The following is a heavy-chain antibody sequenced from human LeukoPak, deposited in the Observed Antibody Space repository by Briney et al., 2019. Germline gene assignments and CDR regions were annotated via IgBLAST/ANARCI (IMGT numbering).Heavy chain of an antibody. CDR2: MSPNSGDT. Sequence: ASVKVSCKASGYTFTSHDINWVRQATGQGLEWMGWMSPNSGDTGYAQKFQGRVTMTSDSSISTAYMELSSLRSGDTAIYYCVRTPPNWGFDYWGQGTLVTVSS. J-gene: IGHJ4*02. CDR3: VRTPPNWGFDY. CDR1: GYTFTSHD. V-gene: IGHV1-8*01. D-gene: IGHD7-27*01.